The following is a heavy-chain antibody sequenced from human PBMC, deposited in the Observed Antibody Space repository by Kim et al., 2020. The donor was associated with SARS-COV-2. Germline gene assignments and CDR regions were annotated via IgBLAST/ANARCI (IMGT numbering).Heavy chain of an antibody. J-gene: IGHJ5*02. V-gene: IGHV4-59*01. CDR3: ARSIAAAPVDP. D-gene: IGHD6-13*01. Sequence: NHHPSLKSRVTISVDTSKNQFSLKLSSVTAADTAVYYCARSIAAAPVDPWGQGTLVTVSS.